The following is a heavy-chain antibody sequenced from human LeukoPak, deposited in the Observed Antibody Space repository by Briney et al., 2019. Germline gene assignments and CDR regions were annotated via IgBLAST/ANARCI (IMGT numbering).Heavy chain of an antibody. J-gene: IGHJ4*01. V-gene: IGHV4-4*02. CDR2: IYHSGST. D-gene: IGHD3-22*01. CDR1: GGSISSSNR. Sequence: SETLSLTCAVSGGSISSSNRWSWVRQPPGKGLEWIGEIYHSGSTNYNPSLKSRVTISVDKSKNQFSLKLSSVTAADTAVYYCARDSSGYPYYFVYCGQGTLVTVSS. CDR3: ARDSSGYPYYFVY.